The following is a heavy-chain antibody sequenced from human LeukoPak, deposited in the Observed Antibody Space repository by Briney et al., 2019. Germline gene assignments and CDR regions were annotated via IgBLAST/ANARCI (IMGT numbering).Heavy chain of an antibody. Sequence: SETLSLTCTVSGGSISSNTYYWGWIRQPPGKGLEWIGSIYYSGSTYYNPSLKSRVTIPVDTSKNQFSLKLTSVTAADTAVYYCARHPSGRMWLQQGGWFDPWGQGTLVTVSS. CDR1: GGSISSNTYY. CDR3: ARHPSGRMWLQQGGWFDP. D-gene: IGHD5-24*01. V-gene: IGHV4-39*01. CDR2: IYYSGST. J-gene: IGHJ5*02.